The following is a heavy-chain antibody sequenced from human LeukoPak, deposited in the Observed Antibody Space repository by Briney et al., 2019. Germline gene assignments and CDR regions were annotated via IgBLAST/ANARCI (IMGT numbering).Heavy chain of an antibody. CDR1: GGSFSGYY. Sequence: SETLSLTCAVYGGSFSGYYWSWIRQPPGKGLEWIGEINHSGSTNYNPSLKSRVTISVDTSKNQFSLKLSSVTAADTAVYYCARERRGYSSGWSAPYYMDVWGKGTTVTVSS. CDR2: INHSGST. J-gene: IGHJ6*03. D-gene: IGHD6-19*01. CDR3: ARERRGYSSGWSAPYYMDV. V-gene: IGHV4-34*01.